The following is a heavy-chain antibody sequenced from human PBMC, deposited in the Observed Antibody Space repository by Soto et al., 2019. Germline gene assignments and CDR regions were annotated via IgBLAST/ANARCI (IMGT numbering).Heavy chain of an antibody. CDR3: ARDLLSGIDY. D-gene: IGHD2-15*01. V-gene: IGHV3-21*01. CDR1: GFTFSRYT. CDR2: ISSSSSYI. J-gene: IGHJ4*02. Sequence: GGSLRLSCAASGFTFSRYTMNWVRQAPGKGLEWISSISSSSSYIFYADSMKGRFTISRDNAKNSLYLQMNSLTAEDTAVYYCARDLLSGIDYWGQGTLVTVSS.